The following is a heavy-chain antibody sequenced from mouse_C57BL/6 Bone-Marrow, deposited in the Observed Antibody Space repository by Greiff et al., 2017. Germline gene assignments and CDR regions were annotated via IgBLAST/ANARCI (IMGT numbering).Heavy chain of an antibody. D-gene: IGHD2-3*01. J-gene: IGHJ1*03. CDR1: GFNIKNTY. CDR3: ARGGYDGYWVGYFDV. CDR2: IDPANGNT. V-gene: IGHV14-3*01. Sequence: VQLQQSVAELVRPGASVKLSCTASGFNIKNTYMHWVKQRPEQGLEWIGRIDPANGNTKYAPKFQGKATITADTSSNTAYLQLSSLTSGDTAIYYCARGGYDGYWVGYFDVWGTGTTVTVSS.